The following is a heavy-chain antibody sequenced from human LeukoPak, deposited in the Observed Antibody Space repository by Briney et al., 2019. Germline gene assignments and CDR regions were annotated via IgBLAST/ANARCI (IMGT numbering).Heavy chain of an antibody. CDR1: GFTFSSYS. CDR3: ARVSYGDYGYYFDY. CDR2: ISSSSSYI. V-gene: IGHV3-21*01. Sequence: GGSLRLSCAASGFTFSSYSINWVRQAPGKGLEWVSSISSSSSYIYYADSVKGRFTISRDNAKNSLYLQMNSLRAEDTAVYYCARVSYGDYGYYFDYWGQGTLVTVSS. J-gene: IGHJ4*02. D-gene: IGHD4-17*01.